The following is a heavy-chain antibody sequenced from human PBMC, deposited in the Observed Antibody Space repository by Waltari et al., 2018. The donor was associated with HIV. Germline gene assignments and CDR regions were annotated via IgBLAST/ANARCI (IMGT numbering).Heavy chain of an antibody. Sequence: QVQLVQSGAEVKKPGASVKVSCKASGYTFTNYDINWGRPATGQGLEWMGWMNPNSRNKGNAQKCQGRVTMTRNTSISTAYMELSSLRSEDTAVYYCARGYSYDRSGEAFDIWGQGTMVTVSS. CDR3: ARGYSYDRSGEAFDI. D-gene: IGHD3-22*01. CDR2: MNPNSRNK. V-gene: IGHV1-8*01. J-gene: IGHJ3*02. CDR1: GYTFTNYD.